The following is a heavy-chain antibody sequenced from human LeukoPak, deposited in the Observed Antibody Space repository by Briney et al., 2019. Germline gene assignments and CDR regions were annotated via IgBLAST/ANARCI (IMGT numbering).Heavy chain of an antibody. CDR1: GFTFSTYW. Sequence: RGSLRLSCATSGFTFSTYWMSWVRQAPGKGLELVANIKQDGSEKYYADSVTGRFTISRDNAKNLLYLQMNSLRVEDTAVYYCANGDGFDYWGQGTLVTVSS. CDR2: IKQDGSEK. CDR3: ANGDGFDY. J-gene: IGHJ4*02. D-gene: IGHD5-24*01. V-gene: IGHV3-7*01.